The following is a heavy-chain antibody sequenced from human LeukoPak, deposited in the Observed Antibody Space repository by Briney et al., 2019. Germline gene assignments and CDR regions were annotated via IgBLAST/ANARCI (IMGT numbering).Heavy chain of an antibody. CDR3: VRDLPRTSGP. V-gene: IGHV3-74*01. D-gene: IGHD3-10*01. CDR1: GFTFSSYG. CDR2: INGDGRRI. Sequence: GRSLRLSCAASGFTFSSYGMHWARQTPGKGLVWVSHINGDGRRINYADDVKGRFTISRDNAKNTLYLQMNSLRVEDTAVYYCVRDLPRTSGPWGQGTLVTVSS. J-gene: IGHJ5*02.